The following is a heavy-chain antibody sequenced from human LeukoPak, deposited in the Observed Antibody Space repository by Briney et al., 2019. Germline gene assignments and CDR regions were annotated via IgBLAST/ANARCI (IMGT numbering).Heavy chain of an antibody. CDR2: IYGNDDK. CDR1: GFSLSTSGVG. D-gene: IGHD3-16*01. CDR3: VHDIPGGEGFDY. V-gene: IGHV2-5*01. J-gene: IGHJ4*02. Sequence: ESGPTLVKPTQTLTLTCTFSGFSLSTSGVGVGWNRQPPGKALEWLALIYGNDDKRYSPSLKSRLTITKDTSKNQVVLTMTNMDPADTATYYCVHDIPGGEGFDYWGQGTLVTVSS.